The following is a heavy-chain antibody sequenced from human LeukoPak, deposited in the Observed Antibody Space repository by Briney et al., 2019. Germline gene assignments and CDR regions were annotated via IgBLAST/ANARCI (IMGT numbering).Heavy chain of an antibody. CDR3: ARLHYGSGSYMFDY. CDR1: GGSISSYY. J-gene: IGHJ4*02. CDR2: IYYSGST. Sequence: SETLSLTCTVSGGSISSYYWSWIRQPPGKGLEWIGYIYYSGSTYYNPSLKSRVTISVDTSKNQFSLKLSSVTAADTAVYYCARLHYGSGSYMFDYWGQGTLVTVSS. D-gene: IGHD3-10*01. V-gene: IGHV4-59*06.